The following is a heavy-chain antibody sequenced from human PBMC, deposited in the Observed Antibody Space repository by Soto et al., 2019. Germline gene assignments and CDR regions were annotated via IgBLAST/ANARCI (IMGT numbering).Heavy chain of an antibody. CDR2: ISGSGGST. V-gene: IGHV3-23*01. CDR1: GFTFSSYA. J-gene: IGHJ4*02. CDR3: AKDPTVTTFYDY. Sequence: EVQLLESGGGLVQPGGSLRLSCAASGFTFSSYAMSWVRQAPGKGLEGVSAISGSGGSTYYADSVKGRFTISRYNSKNTLYLHMNSLRAEDTDVYYCAKDPTVTTFYDYWGQGTLVTVSS. D-gene: IGHD4-17*01.